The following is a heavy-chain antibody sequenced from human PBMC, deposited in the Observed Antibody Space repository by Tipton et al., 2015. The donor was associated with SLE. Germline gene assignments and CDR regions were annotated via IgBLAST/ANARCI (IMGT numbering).Heavy chain of an antibody. CDR2: INPNSGDT. J-gene: IGHJ4*02. V-gene: IGHV1-2*06. CDR1: GYTFTGYY. CDR3: ASELIIAAYSGADY. D-gene: IGHD3-16*01. Sequence: QLVQSGPEVKKPGASVKVSCKASGYTFTGYYLHWVRQAPGQGLEWVGRINPNSGDTNDAQKFQGRVTITRDTSISTTYMEGTRLKSDDTAVYYCASELIIAAYSGADYCGQGTLFTVSS.